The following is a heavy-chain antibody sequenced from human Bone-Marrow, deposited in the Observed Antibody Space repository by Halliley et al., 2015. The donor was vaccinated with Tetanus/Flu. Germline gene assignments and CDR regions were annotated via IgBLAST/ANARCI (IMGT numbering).Heavy chain of an antibody. Sequence: SLRLSCTASGLIFSDYWMNWVRQAPGKGLEWVANIEQDGSEKYYVDSVKGRSTISRDNAKNSLYLQMNSLRAEDTAVYYCAREKTAAVVIDYYYYGMDVWGQGTTVTVSS. CDR1: GLIFSDYW. V-gene: IGHV3-7*01. CDR2: IEQDGSEK. J-gene: IGHJ6*02. D-gene: IGHD3-22*01. CDR3: AREKTAAVVIDYYYYGMDV.